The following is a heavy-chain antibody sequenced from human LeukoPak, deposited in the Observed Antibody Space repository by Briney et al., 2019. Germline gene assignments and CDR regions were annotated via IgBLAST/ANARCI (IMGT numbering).Heavy chain of an antibody. D-gene: IGHD6-6*01. J-gene: IGHJ4*02. Sequence: GGSLRLSCAASGFTFSSYWMHWVRQAPGKGLVWVSRINSDGSSTSYADSVKGRFTISRDNAKNSLYLQMNSLRVEDTALYYCTRGDSSSKIDYWGQGILVIVSS. CDR3: TRGDSSSKIDY. V-gene: IGHV3-74*01. CDR1: GFTFSSYW. CDR2: INSDGSST.